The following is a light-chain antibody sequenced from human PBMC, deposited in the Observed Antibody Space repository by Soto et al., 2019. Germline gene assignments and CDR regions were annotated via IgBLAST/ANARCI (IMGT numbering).Light chain of an antibody. CDR2: DAS. CDR1: ETVRSD. CDR3: QPYNRWPPIS. J-gene: IGKJ5*01. Sequence: MSEAAATLNVYQGERATLSCRASETVRSDLAWYQQKPGQAPRLLIYDASTRATGIPARFSGSGSGTEFTLTISSLQSDDFEVYYCQPYNRWPPISFGQGTRLAI. V-gene: IGKV3-15*01.